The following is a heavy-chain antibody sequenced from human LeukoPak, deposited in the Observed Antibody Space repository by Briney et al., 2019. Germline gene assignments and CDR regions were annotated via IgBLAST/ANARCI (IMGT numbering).Heavy chain of an antibody. V-gene: IGHV3-7*01. CDR3: CRRWLNYYYYGMDV. J-gene: IGHJ6*02. D-gene: IGHD5-18*01. CDR1: EFTFSSHR. Sequence: GGSLRLSCAASEFTFSSHRMSWVRQAPGKGLEWVANIKEDGSEKYYVDSVKGRFTISRDNAKNSLYLQMNSLRAEDTAVYYCCRRWLNYYYYGMDVWGQGTTVTVSS. CDR2: IKEDGSEK.